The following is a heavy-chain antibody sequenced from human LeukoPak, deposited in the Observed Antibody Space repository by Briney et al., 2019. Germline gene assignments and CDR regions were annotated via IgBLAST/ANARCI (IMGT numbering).Heavy chain of an antibody. V-gene: IGHV3-74*01. CDR3: ARDEGSSWYPIAY. J-gene: IGHJ4*02. Sequence: GGSLRLSCTASGFTFSSYWMHWVRQAPGKGLVWVSRINSDGSSTTYADSVKGRFTISRDNAKNTLYLQMNSLRAEDTAVYYCARDEGSSWYPIAYWGQGTLVTVSS. CDR1: GFTFSSYW. D-gene: IGHD6-13*01. CDR2: INSDGSST.